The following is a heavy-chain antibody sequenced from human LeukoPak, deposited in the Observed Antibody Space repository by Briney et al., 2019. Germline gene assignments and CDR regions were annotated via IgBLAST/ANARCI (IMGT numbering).Heavy chain of an antibody. CDR3: ARDLPTGSDYFDY. D-gene: IGHD6-6*01. V-gene: IGHV1-18*01. CDR1: SYTFTSYG. CDR2: ISVYNGKT. Sequence: ASVKVSCKAFSYTFTSYGISWVRQAPGQGLEWMGWISVYNGKTDYAQKVQGRVTMTTDTSTSTAYMELRTLRSDDTAVYYCARDLPTGSDYFDYWGQGTLVTVSS. J-gene: IGHJ4*02.